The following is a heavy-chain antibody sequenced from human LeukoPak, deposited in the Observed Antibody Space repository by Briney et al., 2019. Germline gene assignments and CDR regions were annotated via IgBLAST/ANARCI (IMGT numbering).Heavy chain of an antibody. V-gene: IGHV3-23*01. J-gene: IGHJ4*02. CDR1: GFTFSSYA. CDR3: AKHSVPYSRGWVLEVFDY. CDR2: ISGSGGST. D-gene: IGHD6-19*01. Sequence: GGSLRLSCAASGFTFSSYAMSWVRQAPGKGLEWVSAISGSGGSTYYADSVKGRFTISRDNSKNTLYLQINSLRAEDTAVYYCAKHSVPYSRGWVLEVFDYWGQGTLVTVSS.